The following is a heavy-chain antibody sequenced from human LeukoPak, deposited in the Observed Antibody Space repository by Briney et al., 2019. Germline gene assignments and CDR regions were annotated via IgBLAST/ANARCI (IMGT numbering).Heavy chain of an antibody. CDR1: GGTFSSYA. CDR3: AREGIAVGGLGY. D-gene: IGHD6-19*01. CDR2: IIPIFGTA. Sequence: SSVKVSCKASGGTFSSYAISWVRQAPGQGLEWMGRIIPIFGTANYAQKFQGRVTITTDESTSTAYTELSSLRSEDTAVYYCAREGIAVGGLGYWGQGTLVTVSS. V-gene: IGHV1-69*05. J-gene: IGHJ4*02.